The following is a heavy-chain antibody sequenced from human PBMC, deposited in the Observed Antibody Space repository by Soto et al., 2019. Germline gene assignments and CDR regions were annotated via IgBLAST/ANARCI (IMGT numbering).Heavy chain of an antibody. CDR2: ISSSSSTI. Sequence: GGSLRLSCAASGFTFSSYSMNWVRQAPGKGLEWVSYISSSSSTIYYADSVKGRFTISRDNAKNSLYLQMNSLRAEDTAVYYCARDGPKLWFGELASFDYWGQGTLVTVSS. CDR1: GFTFSSYS. CDR3: ARDGPKLWFGELASFDY. V-gene: IGHV3-48*01. D-gene: IGHD3-10*01. J-gene: IGHJ4*02.